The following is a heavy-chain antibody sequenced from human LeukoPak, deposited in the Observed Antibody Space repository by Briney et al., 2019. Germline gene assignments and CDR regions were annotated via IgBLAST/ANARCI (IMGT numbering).Heavy chain of an antibody. D-gene: IGHD3-3*01. J-gene: IGHJ5*02. CDR2: ISSSSSTI. V-gene: IGHV3-48*01. Sequence: PGGSLRPSCAASGFTFSSYSMNWVRQAPGKGLEWVSYISSSSSTIDYADSVKGRFTISRDNAKNSLYLQMNSLRAEDTAVYYCARDPRRFLEWLSANWFDPWGQGTLVTVSS. CDR3: ARDPRRFLEWLSANWFDP. CDR1: GFTFSSYS.